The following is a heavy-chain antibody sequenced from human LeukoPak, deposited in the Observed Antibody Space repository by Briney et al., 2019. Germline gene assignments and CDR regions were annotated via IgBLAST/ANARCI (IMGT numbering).Heavy chain of an antibody. CDR3: ARGNRDSSGFYFYYGMDV. V-gene: IGHV3-9*01. J-gene: IGHJ6*02. CDR2: ISWDSRNI. CDR1: GFTFDDYA. D-gene: IGHD6-19*01. Sequence: GRSLRLSCAASGFTFDDYAMFWVPQAPGKGLEWVSGISWDSRNIGYAASVKGRFTTSRDNGKNSLYLQMNSLRPDDTALYYCARGNRDSSGFYFYYGMDVWGPGSTVTVSS.